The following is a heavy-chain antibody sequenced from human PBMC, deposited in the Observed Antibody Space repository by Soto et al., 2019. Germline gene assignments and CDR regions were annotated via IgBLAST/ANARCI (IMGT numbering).Heavy chain of an antibody. CDR3: ARRPGIAAAAYYNWFDP. D-gene: IGHD6-13*01. CDR1: GYTFTSYG. J-gene: IGHJ5*02. Sequence: ASVKVSCKASGYTFTSYGISWVRQAPGQGLEWMGWISAYNGNTNYAQKLQGRVTMTTDTSTSTAYMELRSLRSDDTAVYYCARRPGIAAAAYYNWFDPWGQGTLVTVSS. CDR2: ISAYNGNT. V-gene: IGHV1-18*01.